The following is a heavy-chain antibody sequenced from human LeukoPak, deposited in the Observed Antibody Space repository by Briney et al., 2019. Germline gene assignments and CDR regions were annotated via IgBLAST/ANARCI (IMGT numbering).Heavy chain of an antibody. D-gene: IGHD2-21*02. CDR1: GGSISSGDYY. J-gene: IGHJ4*02. CDR2: IYYSGST. V-gene: IGHV4-30-4*01. CDR3: ARLAYCGGDCYSAVDY. Sequence: PSQTLSLTCTVSGGSISSGDYYWSWIRQPPGKGLEWTGYIYYSGSTYYNPSLKSRVTISVDTSKNQFSLKLSSVTAADTAVYYCARLAYCGGDCYSAVDYWGQGTLVTVSS.